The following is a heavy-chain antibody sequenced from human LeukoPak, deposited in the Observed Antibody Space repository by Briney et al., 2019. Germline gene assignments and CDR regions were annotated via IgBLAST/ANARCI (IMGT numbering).Heavy chain of an antibody. D-gene: IGHD1-1*01. CDR2: INHSGST. V-gene: IGHV4-34*01. CDR1: GGSFSGYY. J-gene: IGHJ4*02. Sequence: SETLSLTCAVYGGSFSGYYWSWIRQPPGKGLEWIGEINHSGSTNYNPSLKSRVTISVDTSKIQFSLKLSSVTAADTAVYYCARAATGTTQKDYWGQGTLVTVSS. CDR3: ARAATGTTQKDY.